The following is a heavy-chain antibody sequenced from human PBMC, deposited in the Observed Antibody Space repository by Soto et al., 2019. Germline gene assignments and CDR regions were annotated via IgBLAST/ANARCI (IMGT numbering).Heavy chain of an antibody. Sequence: QVQLQESGPGLVKPSETLSLTCTVSGGSISSYYWSWIRQPPGKGLEWMGYIYYSGSTSYNPSLKSRATISVDTSKNQFSLKLTSMTAADTAVYYCARHNYGSGSTYFDYWGQGTLVTVSS. V-gene: IGHV4-59*08. CDR3: ARHNYGSGSTYFDY. CDR2: IYYSGST. CDR1: GGSISSYY. D-gene: IGHD3-10*01. J-gene: IGHJ4*02.